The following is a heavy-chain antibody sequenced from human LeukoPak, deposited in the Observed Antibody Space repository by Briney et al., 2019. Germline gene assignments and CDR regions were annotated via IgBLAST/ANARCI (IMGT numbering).Heavy chain of an antibody. CDR2: FGTRSTSI. CDR1: GFTFSGYS. CDR3: AREVSEGFDF. V-gene: IGHV3-21*01. D-gene: IGHD3-22*01. Sequence: GGSLRLSCTAPGFTFSGYSMNWIRQAPGKGLEWVSSFGTRSTSIYHAGSVKGRFAISRDNAKNPLYLQMNSLRAEDTAVYYCAREVSEGFDFWGRGTLVTVSS. J-gene: IGHJ4*02.